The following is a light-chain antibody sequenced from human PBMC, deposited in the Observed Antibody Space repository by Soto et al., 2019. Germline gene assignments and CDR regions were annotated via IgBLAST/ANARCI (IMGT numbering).Light chain of an antibody. J-gene: IGLJ3*02. CDR2: DTS. CDR1: TGAVTSGHY. V-gene: IGLV7-46*01. Sequence: QAVVTQEPSLTVSPGGTVTITCGSSTGAVTSGHYPYWFQQKPGQAPRTLIYDTSNKHSWTLARFSGSLLGGKVVLTLSGAQPEDEADYYCLLSYSGAKVFGGGTKLTVL. CDR3: LLSYSGAKV.